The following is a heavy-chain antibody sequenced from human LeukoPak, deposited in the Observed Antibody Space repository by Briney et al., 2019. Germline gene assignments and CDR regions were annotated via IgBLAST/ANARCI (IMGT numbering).Heavy chain of an antibody. Sequence: SETLSLTCTVSGGSISSYYWSWIRQPPGKGLEWIGYIYYSGSTNYNPSRKSRVTISVDTSKNQFSLKLSSVTAADTAVYYCARQVGLYYFDYWGQGTLVTVSS. D-gene: IGHD1-26*01. V-gene: IGHV4-59*08. J-gene: IGHJ4*02. CDR2: IYYSGST. CDR1: GGSISSYY. CDR3: ARQVGLYYFDY.